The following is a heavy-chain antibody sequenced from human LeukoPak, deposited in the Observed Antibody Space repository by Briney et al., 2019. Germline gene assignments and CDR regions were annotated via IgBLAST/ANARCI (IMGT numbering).Heavy chain of an antibody. CDR1: GYTFTGYY. V-gene: IGHV1-2*02. CDR3: VRDVLRGLKLDP. J-gene: IGHJ5*02. D-gene: IGHD3-10*01. Sequence: ASVKVSCKASGYTFTGYYMHWVRQAPGQGLEWMGWINPNSGGTNYAQKFQGRVTMTRDTSISTAYMELSRLRSDDTAVYYCVRDVLRGLKLDPWGQGTLVTVSS. CDR2: INPNSGGT.